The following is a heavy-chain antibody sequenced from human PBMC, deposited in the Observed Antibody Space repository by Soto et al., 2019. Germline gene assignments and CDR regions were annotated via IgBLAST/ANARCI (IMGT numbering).Heavy chain of an antibody. CDR2: TYYRSKWYN. Sequence: QVQLQQSGPGLVKPSQTLSLTCAISGDSVSSNSAAWNWIRQSPSRGLEWLGRTYYRSKWYNDYAVSVKSRITINPDTSKNQFSLQLNSVTPEDTAVYYCARDIPENAEWLDLGAFDIWGQGTMVTVSS. J-gene: IGHJ3*02. V-gene: IGHV6-1*01. CDR3: ARDIPENAEWLDLGAFDI. D-gene: IGHD6-19*01. CDR1: GDSVSSNSAA.